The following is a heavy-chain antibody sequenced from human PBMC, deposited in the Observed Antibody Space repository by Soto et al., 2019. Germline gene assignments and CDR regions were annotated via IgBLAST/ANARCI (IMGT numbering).Heavy chain of an antibody. J-gene: IGHJ4*02. V-gene: IGHV4-59*11. CDR3: GTTKQWLSFDS. CDR2: IYDSGNT. Sequence: PSATPSLTCTFSDESIIPHYWRLIRQPPGKGLEWIGTIYDSGNTNYNPSLKSRVTISLDTSKNECSLKLSSVIAADTAVYYCGTTKQWLSFDSRGPGTLVTVSS. D-gene: IGHD3-22*01. CDR1: DESIIPHY.